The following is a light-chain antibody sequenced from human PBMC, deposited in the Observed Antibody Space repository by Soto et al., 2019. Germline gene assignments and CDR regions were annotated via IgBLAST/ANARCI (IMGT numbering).Light chain of an antibody. Sequence: DIPLTQSPFFLSASVGDRVTISCRASQAIYSYLAWYQQKPGKAPKLLIFGASKLQSGVPSRFSGSGSGTEFTLIISSLQPEDFATYYCQQLNSHPRTFGQGTKLEIK. CDR1: QAIYSY. CDR2: GAS. CDR3: QQLNSHPRT. J-gene: IGKJ2*01. V-gene: IGKV1-9*01.